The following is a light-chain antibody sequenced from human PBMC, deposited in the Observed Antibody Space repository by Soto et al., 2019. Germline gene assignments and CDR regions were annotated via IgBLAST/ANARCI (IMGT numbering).Light chain of an antibody. J-gene: IGKJ1*01. Sequence: EIVLTQSPGTLSLSPGERATLSCRASQTVSTNFLAWYQQKPGQAPRLLIYGASNRATDIPDTFSGSGSGTDFTLTISRLEPEDFAVYYCQQYGTSPVTFGQGTKVEIK. V-gene: IGKV3-20*01. CDR2: GAS. CDR3: QQYGTSPVT. CDR1: QTVSTNF.